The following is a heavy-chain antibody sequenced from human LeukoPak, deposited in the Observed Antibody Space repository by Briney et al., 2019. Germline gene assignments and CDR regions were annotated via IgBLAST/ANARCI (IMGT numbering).Heavy chain of an antibody. Sequence: SETLSLTCAVYGGSFSGYYWSWIRQPPGKGLEWIGSIYYSGSTYYNPSLKSRVTISVDTSKNQFSLKLSSVTAADTAVYYCARHWGYYGSGSYYFDYWGQGTLVTVSS. V-gene: IGHV4-34*01. J-gene: IGHJ4*02. CDR3: ARHWGYYGSGSYYFDY. D-gene: IGHD3-10*01. CDR2: IYYSGST. CDR1: GGSFSGYY.